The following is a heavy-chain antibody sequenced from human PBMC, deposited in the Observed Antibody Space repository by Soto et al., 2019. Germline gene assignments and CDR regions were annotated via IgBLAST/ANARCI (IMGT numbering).Heavy chain of an antibody. V-gene: IGHV3-23*01. D-gene: IGHD2-8*01. CDR1: GFTFSSYA. CDR3: AKDPGVYCTNGVCYPYYYYGMDV. J-gene: IGHJ6*02. Sequence: GGSLRLSCAASGFTFSSYAMSWVRQAPGKGLEWVSAISGSGGSTYYADSVKGRFTISRDNSKNTLYLQMNSLRAEDTAVYYCAKDPGVYCTNGVCYPYYYYGMDVWGQGTTVTVSS. CDR2: ISGSGGST.